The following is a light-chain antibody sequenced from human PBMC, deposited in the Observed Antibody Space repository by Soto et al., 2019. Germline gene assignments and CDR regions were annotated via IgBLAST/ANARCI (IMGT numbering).Light chain of an antibody. CDR2: DAS. J-gene: IGKJ4*01. CDR1: ESVSRN. CDR3: QQRNNWPPVT. Sequence: EVVMTQSPATLSVSPGERATLSCRASESVSRNLAWYQQKPGQAPRLLIYDASTRATGIPDRFSGGGSGTEFTLTISSLEPEDFAVYYCQQRNNWPPVTFGGGTKVDIK. V-gene: IGKV3-15*01.